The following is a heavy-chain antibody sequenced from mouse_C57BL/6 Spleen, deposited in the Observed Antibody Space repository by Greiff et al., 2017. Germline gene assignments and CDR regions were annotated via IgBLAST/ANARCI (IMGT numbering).Heavy chain of an antibody. J-gene: IGHJ4*01. CDR1: GFTFSSYA. D-gene: IGHD1-1*01. CDR2: ISSGGDYI. V-gene: IGHV5-9-1*02. Sequence: DVQLVESGEGLVKPGGSLKLSCAASGFTFSSYAMSWVRQTPEKRLEWVAYISSGGDYIYYADTVKGRFTISRDNARNTLYLQMSSLKSEDTAMYYCTRDGSSFYYAMDCWGQGTSVTVSS. CDR3: TRDGSSFYYAMDC.